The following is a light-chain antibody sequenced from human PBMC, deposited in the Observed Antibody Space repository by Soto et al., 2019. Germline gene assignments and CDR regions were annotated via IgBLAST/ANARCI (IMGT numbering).Light chain of an antibody. J-gene: IGKJ1*01. Sequence: DIQMTQSPSSLSASVGDRVTVTCRPSQNITKFLNWYQERPGKAPKVLIHVTSNLENGVPSRFSGSGSGTYFTLTISSLQPEDLATYYCQQTYTAPGTFGQGTRVEV. CDR1: QNITKF. CDR2: VTS. V-gene: IGKV1-39*01. CDR3: QQTYTAPGT.